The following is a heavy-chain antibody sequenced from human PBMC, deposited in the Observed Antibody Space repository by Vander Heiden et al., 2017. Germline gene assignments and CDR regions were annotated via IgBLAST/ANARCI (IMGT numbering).Heavy chain of an antibody. CDR1: GFTFSSYA. CDR2: ISYDGSNK. J-gene: IGHJ4*02. D-gene: IGHD6-19*01. CDR3: AREVNSSGWYIDY. Sequence: QVQLVECGGGVVQPGRPLRLSFAAPGFTFSSYAMHWVRQAPGKGLEWVAVISYDGSNKYYADSVKGRFTISRDNSKNTLYLQMNSLRAEDTAVYYCAREVNSSGWYIDYWGQGTLVTVSS. V-gene: IGHV3-30-3*01.